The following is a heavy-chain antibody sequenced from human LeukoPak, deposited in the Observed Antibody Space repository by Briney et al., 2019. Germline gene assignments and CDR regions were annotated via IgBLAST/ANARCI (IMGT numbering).Heavy chain of an antibody. V-gene: IGHV4-34*01. CDR1: GWSFRGCY. J-gene: IGHJ6*03. D-gene: IGHD4-23*01. CDR2: INHSGSN. CDR3: ASRASTVVPPDYYYYYMDV. Sequence: PSETLSLTCAVYGWSFRGCYCSWSRQPPGKGLEWTGEINHSGSNNYNPSLKSRVTISVDTSKNQFSLKLSSVTAGDTAVYYCASRASTVVPPDYYYYYMDVWGKGTTVTVSS.